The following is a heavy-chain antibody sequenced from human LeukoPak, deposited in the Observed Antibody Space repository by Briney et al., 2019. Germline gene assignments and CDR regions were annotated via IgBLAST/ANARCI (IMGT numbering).Heavy chain of an antibody. Sequence: ASAKVSCKASGVTFSSYAISWVRQAPGHGLEWMGRIIPILGIANYAQKFQGRVTITADKSTSTAYMELSSLRSEDTAVYYCARDEPGYCSGGSCSPGAFDIWGQGTMVTVSS. J-gene: IGHJ3*02. CDR1: GVTFSSYA. D-gene: IGHD2-15*01. V-gene: IGHV1-69*04. CDR3: ARDEPGYCSGGSCSPGAFDI. CDR2: IIPILGIA.